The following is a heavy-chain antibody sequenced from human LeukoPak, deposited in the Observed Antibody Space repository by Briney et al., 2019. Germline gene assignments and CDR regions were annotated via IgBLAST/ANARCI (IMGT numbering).Heavy chain of an antibody. J-gene: IGHJ4*02. V-gene: IGHV3-23*01. Sequence: PGGSLRLSCAASGFTFSSYAMSWVRQAPGKGLEWVSAITGSGGTTYYADSVKGWFTISRDNSKNTLYLQMNSLRAEDTAVYYCAKHTLVVTAIYYWGQGTLVTVSS. CDR2: ITGSGGTT. CDR3: AKHTLVVTAIYY. D-gene: IGHD2-21*02. CDR1: GFTFSSYA.